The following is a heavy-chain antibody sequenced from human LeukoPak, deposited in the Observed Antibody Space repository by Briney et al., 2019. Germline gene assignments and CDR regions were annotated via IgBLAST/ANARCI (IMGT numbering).Heavy chain of an antibody. D-gene: IGHD3-16*02. J-gene: IGHJ4*02. CDR2: INWNGGST. CDR1: GFTFDDYG. CDR3: ARGIYDYVWGSYRFDY. V-gene: IGHV3-20*04. Sequence: GGSLRLSCAASGFTFDDYGMSWVRQAPGKGLEWVSGINWNGGSTGYADSVKGRFTISRDNAKNSLYLQMNSLRAEDTALYYCARGIYDYVWGSYRFDYWGQGTLATVST.